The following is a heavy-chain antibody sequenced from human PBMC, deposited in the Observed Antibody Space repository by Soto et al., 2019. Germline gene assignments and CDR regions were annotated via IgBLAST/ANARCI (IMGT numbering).Heavy chain of an antibody. CDR3: AKDQGSGWFRRWTPDRDRRSYGMDV. CDR2: ISYDGSNK. V-gene: IGHV3-30*18. D-gene: IGHD6-19*01. Sequence: QVQLVESGGGVVQPGRSLRLSCAASGFTFSSYGMHWVRQAPGKGLEWVAVISYDGSNKYYADSVKGRFTISRDNSKNTVYLQMNSLRAEDTAVYYCAKDQGSGWFRRWTPDRDRRSYGMDVWGQGTTVTVSS. J-gene: IGHJ6*02. CDR1: GFTFSSYG.